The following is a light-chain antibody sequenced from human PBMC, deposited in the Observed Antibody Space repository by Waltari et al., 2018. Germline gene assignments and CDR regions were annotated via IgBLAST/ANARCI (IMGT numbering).Light chain of an antibody. CDR2: DAS. CDR1: QRVSSS. Sequence: EIVLTQSPATLSLSPGEEATLSCRASQRVSSSLAWYQQKPGQAPRLLIYDASNRATGIPARFSGSGSGTDFTLTISSLEPEDFAVYYCQQRSNWPPRVTFGPGTKVDIK. V-gene: IGKV3-11*01. J-gene: IGKJ3*01. CDR3: QQRSNWPPRVT.